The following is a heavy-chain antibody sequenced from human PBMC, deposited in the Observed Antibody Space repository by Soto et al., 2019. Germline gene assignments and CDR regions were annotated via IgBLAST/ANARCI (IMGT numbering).Heavy chain of an antibody. CDR1: GGTFSSYA. V-gene: IGHV1-69*01. D-gene: IGHD3-3*01. CDR3: ARVLDPGTPRFNYGMDV. Sequence: QVQLVQSGAEVKKPGSSVKVSCKASGGTFSSYAISWVRQAPGQGLEWMGGIIPIFGTANYAQKFQGRVTITADESTSTAYMELSSLRSEDTAVYYCARVLDPGTPRFNYGMDVWGQGTTVTVSS. CDR2: IIPIFGTA. J-gene: IGHJ6*02.